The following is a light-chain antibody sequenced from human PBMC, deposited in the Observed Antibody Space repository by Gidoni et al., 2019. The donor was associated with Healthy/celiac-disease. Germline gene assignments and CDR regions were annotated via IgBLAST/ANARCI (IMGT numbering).Light chain of an antibody. J-gene: IGKJ1*01. CDR1: QGISSY. Sequence: AIRMTQSPSSLSASTGDRVPITCRASQGISSYLAWYQQTPGKAPKLLIYAASTLQSGVPSRFSGSGSGTDFTLTIRCLQSEDFATHYGQQYYSYSSTFXXXTKVEIK. CDR2: AAS. CDR3: QQYYSYSST. V-gene: IGKV1-8*01.